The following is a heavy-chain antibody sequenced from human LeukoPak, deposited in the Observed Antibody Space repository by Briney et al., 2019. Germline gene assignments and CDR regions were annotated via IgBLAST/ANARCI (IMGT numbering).Heavy chain of an antibody. V-gene: IGHV4-31*03. CDR2: IYYSGST. Sequence: SETLSLACTVSGDSISSRGYYWSWIRQHPGKGLEWIGYIYYSGSTYYNPSLKSRLTLSVDTSKNQFSLKVNSVTAADTAVYYCASTRIAAAGAPAYYFDNWGQGTQVTVSS. CDR3: ASTRIAAAGAPAYYFDN. J-gene: IGHJ4*02. CDR1: GDSISSRGYY. D-gene: IGHD6-13*01.